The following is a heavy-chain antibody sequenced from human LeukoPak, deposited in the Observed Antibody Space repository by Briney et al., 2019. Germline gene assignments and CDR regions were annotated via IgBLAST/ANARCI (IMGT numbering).Heavy chain of an antibody. D-gene: IGHD5-18*01. Sequence: GASLKISCNGSGYSFTSYWIGWVRQMPGKDLQWMIIIYHDDSDTRYNPSFQGRVTISVDTSNSPTSLQISSVNASDTAIYYCARAPSGFTYSRNWCDPGGQGTLVTVSS. CDR3: ARAPSGFTYSRNWCDP. CDR2: IYHDDSDT. CDR1: GYSFTSYW. J-gene: IGHJ5*02. V-gene: IGHV5-51*01.